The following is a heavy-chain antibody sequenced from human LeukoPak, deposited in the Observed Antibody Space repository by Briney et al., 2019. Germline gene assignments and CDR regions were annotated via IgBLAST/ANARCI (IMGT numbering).Heavy chain of an antibody. J-gene: IGHJ4*02. Sequence: SGTLSLTCTVSGGSISTYYWSWIRQPPGKGLEWIGYIYYSGSTNYNPSLKSRVTISVDTTKSQFSLKLSSVTAADTAVYYCARGRRGIDFDYWGQGALVTVSS. V-gene: IGHV4-59*01. CDR2: IYYSGST. D-gene: IGHD2/OR15-2a*01. CDR3: ARGRRGIDFDY. CDR1: GGSISTYY.